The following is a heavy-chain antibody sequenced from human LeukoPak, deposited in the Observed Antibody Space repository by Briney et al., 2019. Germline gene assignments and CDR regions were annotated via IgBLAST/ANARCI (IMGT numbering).Heavy chain of an antibody. Sequence: PGRSLRLSCAASGFTFSSYAMHWVRQAPGKGLEWVAFISYDGSKKYYADSLKGRFSISRDNSKSTLDLQMNSLRPEDTALYYCAKLGYDSSGSPRLVDYWGQGTLVTVSS. V-gene: IGHV3-30*18. D-gene: IGHD3-22*01. CDR3: AKLGYDSSGSPRLVDY. CDR1: GFTFSSYA. CDR2: ISYDGSKK. J-gene: IGHJ4*02.